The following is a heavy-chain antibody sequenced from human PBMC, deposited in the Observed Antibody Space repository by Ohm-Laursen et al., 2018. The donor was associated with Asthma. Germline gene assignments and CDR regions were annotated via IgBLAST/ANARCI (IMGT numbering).Heavy chain of an antibody. Sequence: SETLSLTCTVSGGSISSYYWSWIRQPPGKGLEWIGYIYYSGSTNYNPSLKSRVTISVDTSKNQFSLKLSSVTAADTAVYYCARSWFGELSHFDYWGQGTLVTVSS. CDR3: ARSWFGELSHFDY. J-gene: IGHJ4*02. CDR1: GGSISSYY. V-gene: IGHV4-59*01. D-gene: IGHD3-10*01. CDR2: IYYSGST.